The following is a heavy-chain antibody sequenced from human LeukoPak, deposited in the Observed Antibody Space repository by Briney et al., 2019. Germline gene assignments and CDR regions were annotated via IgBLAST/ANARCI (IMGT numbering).Heavy chain of an antibody. D-gene: IGHD6-13*01. CDR2: IYYNGST. CDR1: GGSINNYY. J-gene: IGHJ6*02. V-gene: IGHV4-59*01. CDR3: ARWVSDGMDV. Sequence: SETLSLTCTVSGGSINNYYWNWIRQPPGKGLEWIGYIYYNGSTSYNPSLKSRVTISVDKSKNQFSLKLSAVTAADTAVYYWARWVSDGMDVWGQGTTVTVSS.